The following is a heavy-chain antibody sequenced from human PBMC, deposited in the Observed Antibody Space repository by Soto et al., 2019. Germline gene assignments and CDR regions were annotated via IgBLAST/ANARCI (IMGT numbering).Heavy chain of an antibody. Sequence: ASVKVSCKASGYTFTSYAMHWVRQAPGHRLEWMGWINAGNGNTKYSQKFQVRVTITRDTSASTAYMELSSLRSEDTAVYFCARERIDSSSWYYFDYWGQGTLVTVSS. CDR3: ARERIDSSSWYYFDY. CDR1: GYTFTSYA. J-gene: IGHJ4*02. V-gene: IGHV1-3*01. D-gene: IGHD6-13*01. CDR2: INAGNGNT.